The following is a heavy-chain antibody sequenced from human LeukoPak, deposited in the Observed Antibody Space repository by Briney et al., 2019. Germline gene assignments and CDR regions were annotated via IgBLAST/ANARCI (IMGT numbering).Heavy chain of an antibody. CDR1: GFTFSSYW. Sequence: GGSLRLSCAASGFTFSSYWMSWVRQAPGKGLEWVANIVQDGSEKYYVDSVKGRFTISRDNAKNSLSLQMNSLRTEDTAVYYCASHPGYSSGWYGTGFFDYWGQGTLVTVSS. D-gene: IGHD6-19*01. J-gene: IGHJ4*02. CDR3: ASHPGYSSGWYGTGFFDY. V-gene: IGHV3-7*01. CDR2: IVQDGSEK.